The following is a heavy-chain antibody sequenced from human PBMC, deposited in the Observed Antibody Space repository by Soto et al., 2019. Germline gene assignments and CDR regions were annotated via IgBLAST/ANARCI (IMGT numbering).Heavy chain of an antibody. J-gene: IGHJ5*02. CDR3: ARAPRSGTIWSWFDP. D-gene: IGHD1-7*01. CDR1: GFTFSSYA. CDR2: ISYDGSNK. V-gene: IGHV3-30-3*01. Sequence: GGSLRLSCAASGFTFSSYAMHWVRQAPGKGLEWVAVISYDGSNKYYADSVKGRFTISRDNSKNTLYLQMNSLRAEDTAVYYCARAPRSGTIWSWFDPWGQGTLVTVSS.